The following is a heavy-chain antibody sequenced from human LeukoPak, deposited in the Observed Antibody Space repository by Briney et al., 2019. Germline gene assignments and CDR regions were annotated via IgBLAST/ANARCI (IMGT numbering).Heavy chain of an antibody. CDR2: IYYSGST. D-gene: IGHD3-10*01. V-gene: IGHV4-59*08. CDR3: ARHGPLRFGELLPPYYFDY. Sequence: SETLSLTCTVSGGSISSYYWSWIRQPPGKGLEWIGYIYYSGSTNYNPSLKSRVTISVDTSKNQFSLKLSSVTAADTAVYYCARHGPLRFGELLPPYYFDYWGQGTLVTVSS. J-gene: IGHJ4*02. CDR1: GGSISSYY.